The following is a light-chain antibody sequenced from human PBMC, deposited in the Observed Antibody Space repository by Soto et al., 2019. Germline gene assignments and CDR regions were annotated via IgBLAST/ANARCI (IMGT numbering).Light chain of an antibody. CDR3: QQYKSWPPLT. J-gene: IGKJ4*01. CDR2: GAS. CDR1: QSISDN. Sequence: DIVMTQSPAILSVSLGERATLSCLASQSISDNLAWYQQRSGQAPRLLIYGASTRATGVPARFSGSGSGTEFTPTISSLQSDDFAIYYCQQYKSWPPLTFGGGTKVE. V-gene: IGKV3-15*01.